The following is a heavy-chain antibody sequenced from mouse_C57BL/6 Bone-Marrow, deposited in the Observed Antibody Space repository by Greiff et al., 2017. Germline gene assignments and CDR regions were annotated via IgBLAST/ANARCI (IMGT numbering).Heavy chain of an antibody. V-gene: IGHV1-63*01. CDR2: IYPGGGYT. Sequence: VQLQQSGAELVRPGTSVKMSCKASGYTFTNYWIGWAKQRPGHGLEWIGDIYPGGGYTNYNEKFKGKGTLTEGKSSSNAYMPFSRLTSEDSAIYYCARDGSYGGAMDYWGQGTSGTVSS. J-gene: IGHJ4*01. D-gene: IGHD2-12*01. CDR1: GYTFTNYW. CDR3: ARDGSYGGAMDY.